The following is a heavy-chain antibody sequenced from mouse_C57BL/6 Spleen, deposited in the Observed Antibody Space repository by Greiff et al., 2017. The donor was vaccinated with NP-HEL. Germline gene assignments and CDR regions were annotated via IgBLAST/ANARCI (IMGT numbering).Heavy chain of an antibody. CDR2: IYPGGGYT. D-gene: IGHD1-1*01. CDR1: GYTFTNYW. V-gene: IGHV1-63*01. Sequence: VQGVESGAELVRPGTSVKMSCKASGYTFTNYWIGWAKQRPGHGLEWIGDIYPGGGYTNYNEKFKGKATLTADKSSSTAYMQFSSLTSEDSAIYYCARVDYYGSSFSYYFDYWGQGTTLTVSS. J-gene: IGHJ2*01. CDR3: ARVDYYGSSFSYYFDY.